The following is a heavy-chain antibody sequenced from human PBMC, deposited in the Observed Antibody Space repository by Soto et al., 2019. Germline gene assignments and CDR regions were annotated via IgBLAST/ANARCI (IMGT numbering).Heavy chain of an antibody. V-gene: IGHV1-24*01. CDR1: AYSLTDLS. CDR3: ATSGSSGYYSKKYFHH. CDR2: FHPEDGET. D-gene: IGHD3-22*01. J-gene: IGHJ1*01. Sequence: QVQLVQSGAEVKKPGASVKVSCKVSAYSLTDLSMHWVRQAPGKGLEWMGGFHPEDGETIYAQKFQSRVTMTEDTSTDTAYMELSSLRSEDTAVYYCATSGSSGYYSKKYFHHWGQGTLVTVS.